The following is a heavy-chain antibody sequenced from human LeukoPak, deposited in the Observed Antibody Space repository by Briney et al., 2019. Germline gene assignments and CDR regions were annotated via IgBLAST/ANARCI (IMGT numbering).Heavy chain of an antibody. J-gene: IGHJ4*02. CDR2: ISSRSSTI. Sequence: PGGSLRLSCAASGFTFSSYSMNWVRQAPGKGLEWVSDISSRSSTIYYADSVKGRFTISRDNAKNSLYLEMNSLRAEDTAVYYCARDRLHSSGYYRTYYFDYWGQGTLVTVSS. CDR1: GFTFSSYS. CDR3: ARDRLHSSGYYRTYYFDY. D-gene: IGHD3-22*01. V-gene: IGHV3-48*01.